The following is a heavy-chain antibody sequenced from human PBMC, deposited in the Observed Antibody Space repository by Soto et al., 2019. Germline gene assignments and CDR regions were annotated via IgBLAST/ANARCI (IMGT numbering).Heavy chain of an antibody. Sequence: VGSLRLSGAASGFTFSGSAMHWVRQACGKGLEWVGRIRSKANSYATAYAASVKGRFTISRDDSKNTAYLQMNSLKTEDTAVYYCTSNLVGATTTDYWGQGTLVTVSS. CDR1: GFTFSGSA. CDR3: TSNLVGATTTDY. CDR2: IRSKANSYAT. V-gene: IGHV3-73*01. D-gene: IGHD1-26*01. J-gene: IGHJ4*02.